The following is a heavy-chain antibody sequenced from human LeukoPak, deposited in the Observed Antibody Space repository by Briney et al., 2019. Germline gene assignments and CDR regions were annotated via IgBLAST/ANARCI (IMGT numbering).Heavy chain of an antibody. CDR3: ARERYYYDSSGYYTGWGYYYYMDV. CDR2: INHSGST. D-gene: IGHD3-22*01. Sequence: SETLPLTCAVYGGSFSGYYWSWIRQPPGKGLEWIGEINHSGSTSYNPSLKSRVTISVDTSKYQFSLKLSSVTAADTAVYYCARERYYYDSSGYYTGWGYYYYMDVWGKGTTVTVSS. V-gene: IGHV4-34*01. CDR1: GGSFSGYY. J-gene: IGHJ6*03.